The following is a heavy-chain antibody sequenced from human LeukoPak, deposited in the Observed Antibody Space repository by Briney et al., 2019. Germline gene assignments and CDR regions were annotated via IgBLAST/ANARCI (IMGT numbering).Heavy chain of an antibody. D-gene: IGHD6-13*01. CDR3: ARGVYIAAAQYAY. J-gene: IGHJ4*02. CDR2: IYYSGST. CDR1: GGSLSSYY. Sequence: ETLSLTCIVSGGSLSSYYWSWVRHPPGKGLEWIGYIYYSGSTNYNPSLKSRVTISVDTSKNQFSLKLSSVTAADTAVYYCARGVYIAAAQYAYWGQGTLVTVSS. V-gene: IGHV4-59*01.